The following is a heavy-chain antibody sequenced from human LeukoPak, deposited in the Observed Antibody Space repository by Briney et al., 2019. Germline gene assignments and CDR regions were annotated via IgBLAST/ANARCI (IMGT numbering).Heavy chain of an antibody. J-gene: IGHJ3*02. Sequence: PGGSLRLSCAASGFTFSSYWMHWVRQAPGKGLVWVSHINSDGSSTSYADSVKGRFTISRDNAKNTLYLQMNSLRAEDTAVYYCARRGGLGGNWFGAFDIWGQGTMVTVPS. CDR2: INSDGSST. V-gene: IGHV3-74*01. CDR3: ARRGGLGGNWFGAFDI. CDR1: GFTFSSYW. D-gene: IGHD4-23*01.